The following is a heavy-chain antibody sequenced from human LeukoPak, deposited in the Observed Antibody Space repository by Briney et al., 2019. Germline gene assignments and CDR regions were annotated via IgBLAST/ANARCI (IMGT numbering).Heavy chain of an antibody. V-gene: IGHV1-8*01. CDR1: GYTFTNYD. CDR2: MNPKSGNT. CDR3: ARVWGAIDY. J-gene: IGHJ4*02. D-gene: IGHD1-26*01. Sequence: ASVKVSCKTSGYTFTNYDINWVRQATGQGLEWMGWMNPKSGNTGSAQRFQGRVTMSRDTSISTAYMELSSLRSEDTAVYYCARVWGAIDYWGQGTLVTVSS.